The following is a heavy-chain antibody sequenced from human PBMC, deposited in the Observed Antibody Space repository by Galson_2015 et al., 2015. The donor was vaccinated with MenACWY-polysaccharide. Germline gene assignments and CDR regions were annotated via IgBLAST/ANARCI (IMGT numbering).Heavy chain of an antibody. V-gene: IGHV6-1*01. J-gene: IGHJ3*01. D-gene: IGHD3-22*01. Sequence: CAISGDSVSSNSAAWNWIRQSPSIGLEWLGRIYYRSKSYNDYAVSVKSRITINPDTSKNQFSLQLNSVTPEDTAVYFCAKGGSGSLAPNGNAFDVWGQGTMVIVSS. CDR3: AKGGSGSLAPNGNAFDV. CDR1: GDSVSSNSAA. CDR2: IYYRSKSYN.